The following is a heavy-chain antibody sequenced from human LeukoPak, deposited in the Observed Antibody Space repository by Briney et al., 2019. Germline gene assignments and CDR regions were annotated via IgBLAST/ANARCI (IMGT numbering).Heavy chain of an antibody. V-gene: IGHV4-38-2*01. CDR1: GYSISSGYY. CDR2: IYHSGGT. Sequence: ASETLSLTCAVSGYSISSGYYWGWIRQPPGKGLEWIGSIYHSGGTYYNPSLKSRVTISVDTSKNQFSLKLSSVTAADTAVYYCARWTGTTDAFDIWGQGTMVTVSS. CDR3: ARWTGTTDAFDI. D-gene: IGHD1-7*01. J-gene: IGHJ3*02.